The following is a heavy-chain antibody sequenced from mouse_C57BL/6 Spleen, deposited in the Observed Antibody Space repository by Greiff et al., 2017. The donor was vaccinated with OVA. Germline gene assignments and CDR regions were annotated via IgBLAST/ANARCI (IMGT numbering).Heavy chain of an antibody. D-gene: IGHD1-1*01. CDR1: GYTFTSYW. CDR3: ARATTVVHCDY. CDR2: IDPSDSET. V-gene: IGHV1-52*01. J-gene: IGHJ2*01. Sequence: VQLQQPGAELVRPGSSVKLSCKASGYTFTSYWMHWVKQRPIQGLEWIGNIDPSDSETHYNQKFKDKATLTVDKSSSTAYMQLSSLTSEDSAVYYCARATTVVHCDYWGQGTTLTVSS.